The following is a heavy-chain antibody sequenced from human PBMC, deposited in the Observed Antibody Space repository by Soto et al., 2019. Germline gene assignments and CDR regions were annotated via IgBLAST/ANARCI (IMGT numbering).Heavy chain of an antibody. Sequence: PGGSLRLSCAASGFTFRNYGMNWVRQAPGKGLEWVSYIGIGSSTKYYADSVKGRFTISRDNSKNTLYLQMNSLRTEDTAIYYCARDDEGGSYCDLGYWGQGTLVTVSS. D-gene: IGHD3-10*01. CDR1: GFTFRNYG. CDR2: IGIGSSTK. CDR3: ARDDEGGSYCDLGY. V-gene: IGHV3-48*01. J-gene: IGHJ4*02.